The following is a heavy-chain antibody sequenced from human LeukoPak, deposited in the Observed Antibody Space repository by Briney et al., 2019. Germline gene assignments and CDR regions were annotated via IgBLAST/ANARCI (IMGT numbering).Heavy chain of an antibody. D-gene: IGHD3-10*01. J-gene: IGHJ4*02. CDR2: ITSSSRDI. CDR3: YLYNYGSGGFDY. Sequence: PGGSLRLSCAASGFTFSSYNMNWVRQAPGKGLEWVSSITSSSRDIYYADSVKGRFAVSRDNAKNSLYLQMNSLRAEDTAVYFCYLYNYGSGGFDYWGQGTLVTVSS. V-gene: IGHV3-21*01. CDR1: GFTFSSYN.